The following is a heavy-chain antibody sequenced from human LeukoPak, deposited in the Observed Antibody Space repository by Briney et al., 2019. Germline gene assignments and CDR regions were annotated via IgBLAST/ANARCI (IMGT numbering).Heavy chain of an antibody. CDR3: AKLTEVAPTRPQGFDL. Sequence: GGSLRLSCAASGFTFSSYWIHWVRQVPGKGLVWVSRIHGDGRTTTYADSVKGRSTISRDSAKNTLYLQMNSLRAEDTAVYYCAKLTEVAPTRPQGFDLWGRGTLVTVSS. CDR2: IHGDGRTT. V-gene: IGHV3-74*01. CDR1: GFTFSSYW. J-gene: IGHJ2*01. D-gene: IGHD5-12*01.